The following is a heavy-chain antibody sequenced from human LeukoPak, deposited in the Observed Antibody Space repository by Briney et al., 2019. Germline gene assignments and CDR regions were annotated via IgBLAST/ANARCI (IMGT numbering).Heavy chain of an antibody. J-gene: IGHJ4*02. D-gene: IGHD3-10*01. CDR3: ASSTYYYGSGSYPLKVDLGY. Sequence: PSETLSLTCTVSGGSISSYYWSWIRQPPGKGLEWIGYIYYSGSTNYNPSLKSRVTISVDTSKNQFSLKLSSVTAADTAVYYCASSTYYYGSGSYPLKVDLGYWGQGTLVTVSS. CDR1: GGSISSYY. V-gene: IGHV4-59*01. CDR2: IYYSGST.